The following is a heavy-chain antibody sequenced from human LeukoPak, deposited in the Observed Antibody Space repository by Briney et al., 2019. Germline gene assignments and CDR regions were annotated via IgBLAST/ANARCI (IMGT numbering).Heavy chain of an antibody. CDR1: GGSFSGYY. J-gene: IGHJ6*03. CDR2: INHSGST. D-gene: IGHD5-18*01. V-gene: IGHV4-34*01. CDR3: ARGHYTAMPLVLAYYYYMDV. Sequence: SETLSLTCAVYGGSFSGYYWSWIRQPPGKGLEWIGEINHSGSTNYNPSLKSRVTISVDTSKNQFSLKLSSVTAADTAVYYCARGHYTAMPLVLAYYYYMDVWGKGTTVTVSS.